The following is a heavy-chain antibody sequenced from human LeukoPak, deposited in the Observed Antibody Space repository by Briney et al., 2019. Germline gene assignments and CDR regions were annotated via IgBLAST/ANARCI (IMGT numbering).Heavy chain of an antibody. V-gene: IGHV3-48*01. CDR2: ISSSGAAI. CDR3: ARVDLQFDY. CDR1: GFTFRTFS. Sequence: GGSLRLSCAASGFTFRTFSMNWVRQAPGKGLEWVSYISSSGAAIYYTDSVKGRFTISRDNAKSSLFMQMESLRAEDTAVYYCARVDLQFDYWGQGTLVTVSS. J-gene: IGHJ4*02.